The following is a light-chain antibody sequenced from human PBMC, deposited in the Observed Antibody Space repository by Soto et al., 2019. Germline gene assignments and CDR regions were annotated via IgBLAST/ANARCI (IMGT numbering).Light chain of an antibody. CDR1: SSDVGGYNY. CDR2: EVT. V-gene: IGLV2-14*01. J-gene: IGLJ1*01. Sequence: QSALTQPASVSGSPGQSITISCTGTSSDVGGYNYVSWYQQHPGKAPKVMIYEVTNRPSGVSNRFSGSKSDNTASLTISGLQAEDEADYYCSSYTGSSTPYVFGTGTKVNVL. CDR3: SSYTGSSTPYV.